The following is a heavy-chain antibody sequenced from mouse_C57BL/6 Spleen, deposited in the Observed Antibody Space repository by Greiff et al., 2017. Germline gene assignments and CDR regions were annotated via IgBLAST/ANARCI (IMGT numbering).Heavy chain of an antibody. CDR3: ARWGYYGTYAMDY. D-gene: IGHD1-1*01. CDR2: IYPRDGST. J-gene: IGHJ4*01. CDR1: GYTFTDHT. Sequence: VQLQESDAELVKPGASVKISCKVSGYTFTDHTIHWMKQRPEQGLEWIGYIYPRDGSTKYNEKFKGKATLTADKSSSTAYMQLNSLTSEDSAVYFCARWGYYGTYAMDYWGQGTSVTVSS. V-gene: IGHV1-78*01.